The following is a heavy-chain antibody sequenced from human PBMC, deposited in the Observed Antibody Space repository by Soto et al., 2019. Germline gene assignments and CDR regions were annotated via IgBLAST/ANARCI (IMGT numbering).Heavy chain of an antibody. J-gene: IGHJ4*02. CDR1: GDSVSSNTVA. D-gene: IGHD6-13*01. Sequence: KQSQTLSLTCAISGDSVSSNTVAWNWIRQSPSRGLEWLGRTYYRSKWYNDYAVPVKSRISIDPDTSKNQFSLHLNSVTPEDTAVYYCARVIGSSWLDYWGQGTLVTVSS. CDR2: TYYRSKWYN. CDR3: ARVIGSSWLDY. V-gene: IGHV6-1*01.